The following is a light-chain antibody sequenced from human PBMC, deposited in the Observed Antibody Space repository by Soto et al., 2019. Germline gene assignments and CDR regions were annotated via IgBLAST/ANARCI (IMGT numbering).Light chain of an antibody. CDR1: QSVSSY. V-gene: IGKV3-11*01. Sequence: EIVLTQSPATLSLSPGERATLSCRASQSVSSYLAWYQQKPGQAPRLLIYDASNRATGIPARFSGSGSGTDLTLTISSLEPEDFAVYYCQQRSNWPPITFGQGTRLESK. J-gene: IGKJ5*01. CDR3: QQRSNWPPIT. CDR2: DAS.